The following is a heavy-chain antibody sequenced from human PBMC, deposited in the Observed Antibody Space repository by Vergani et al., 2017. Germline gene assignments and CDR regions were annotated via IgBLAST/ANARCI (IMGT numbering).Heavy chain of an antibody. CDR2: ISGYNGNT. V-gene: IGHV1-18*01. CDR1: GYTFTSYG. J-gene: IGHJ4*02. D-gene: IGHD1-26*01. CDR3: ARDGRSRIVGAHGTFDY. Sequence: QVQLVQSGAEVKKPGASVKVSCKASGYTFTSYGISWVRQAPGQGLEWMGWISGYNGNTNYVQKLQGRVTMTTDTSTSTAYMELRSLRSDDTAVYYCARDGRSRIVGAHGTFDYWGQGTLVTVSS.